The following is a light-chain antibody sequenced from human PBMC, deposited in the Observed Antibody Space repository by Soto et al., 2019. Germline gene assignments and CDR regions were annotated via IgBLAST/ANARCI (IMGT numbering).Light chain of an antibody. CDR2: GAS. Sequence: EIVLTQSPGTLSLSPGERATLSCRASHTISSSYLAWYQQKPGQAPRLLMYGASTRATGIPARFSGSGSGTEFTLTISSLQSEDFAVYYCQQYCSSPFTFGQGTKVDIK. CDR1: HTISSSY. CDR3: QQYCSSPFT. V-gene: IGKV3-20*01. J-gene: IGKJ2*01.